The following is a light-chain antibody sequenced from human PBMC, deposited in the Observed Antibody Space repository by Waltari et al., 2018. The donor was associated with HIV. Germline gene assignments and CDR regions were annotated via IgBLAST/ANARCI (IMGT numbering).Light chain of an antibody. CDR1: ASPKPY. J-gene: IGLJ1*01. V-gene: IGLV3-25*03. Sequence: SSELTQPPSVSVSPGQTARITCSRDASPKPYTHWFQQKPGQAPVVVIHKNTERPSGIPERFSASRSGTTVTLTITGVQTDDEADYYCLSADRSGTYVFGPGTTVTVL. CDR3: LSADRSGTYV. CDR2: KNT.